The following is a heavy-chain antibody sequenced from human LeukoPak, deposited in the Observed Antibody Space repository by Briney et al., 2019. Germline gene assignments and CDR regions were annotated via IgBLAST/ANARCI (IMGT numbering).Heavy chain of an antibody. Sequence: SETLSLTCTVSGGSISSSSCYWGWIRQPPGKGLEWIGSIYYSGSTYYNPSPKSRVTISIDTSKNQFSLKLTSVTAADTAVFFCARLTFSSAWYGELIDNWGQGTLVTVSS. V-gene: IGHV4-39*01. CDR3: ARLTFSSAWYGELIDN. J-gene: IGHJ4*02. D-gene: IGHD6-19*01. CDR2: IYYSGST. CDR1: GGSISSSSCY.